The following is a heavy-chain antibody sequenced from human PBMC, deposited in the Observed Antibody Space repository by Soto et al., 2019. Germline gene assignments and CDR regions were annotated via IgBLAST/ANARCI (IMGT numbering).Heavy chain of an antibody. CDR3: ARGWLRFIFDY. J-gene: IGHJ4*02. V-gene: IGHV3-48*02. Sequence: EVQLVESGGGLVQPGGSLRLSCAASGFTFSSYSMNWVRQAPGKGLEWVSYISSSSSTIYYADSVKGRFTISRDNAKNALYLQMNSRREEDTAVYYCARGWLRFIFDYWCQGTLVTVSS. D-gene: IGHD5-12*01. CDR2: ISSSSSTI. CDR1: GFTFSSYS.